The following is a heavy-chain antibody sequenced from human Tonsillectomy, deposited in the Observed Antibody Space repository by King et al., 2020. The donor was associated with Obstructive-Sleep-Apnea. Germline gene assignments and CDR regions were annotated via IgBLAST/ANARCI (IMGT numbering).Heavy chain of an antibody. CDR1: GYSFTSYW. Sequence: VQLVESGAEVKKPGESLKISCKGSGYSFTSYWIGWVRQMPGKGPEWMGIIYPGDSDTRYSPSFEGQVTISADKSISTAYLQWSSLKASDTAMYYCARLYALEGYCTNGVCYDAFDIWGQGTMVTVSS. V-gene: IGHV5-51*01. CDR2: IYPGDSDT. CDR3: ARLYALEGYCTNGVCYDAFDI. J-gene: IGHJ3*02. D-gene: IGHD2-8*01.